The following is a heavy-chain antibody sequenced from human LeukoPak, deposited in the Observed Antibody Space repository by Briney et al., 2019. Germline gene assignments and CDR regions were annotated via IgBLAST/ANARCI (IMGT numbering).Heavy chain of an antibody. J-gene: IGHJ6*03. CDR2: IYYSGST. CDR3: AGGGLYPSYMDV. V-gene: IGHV4-30-4*08. D-gene: IGHD3-16*01. Sequence: SETLSLTCTVSGGSISSGDYYWRWLRQPPGTGLEWIGYIYYSGSTYYNPSLKRRVTISVDTSKNQFSLKLSSVTAADTAVYYCAGGGLYPSYMDVWGKGTTVTVSS. CDR1: GGSISSGDYY.